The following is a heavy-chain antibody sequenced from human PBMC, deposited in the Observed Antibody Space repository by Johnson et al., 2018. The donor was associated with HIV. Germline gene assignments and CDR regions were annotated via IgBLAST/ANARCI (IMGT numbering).Heavy chain of an antibody. CDR1: EFRFSGYW. D-gene: IGHD1-26*01. CDR3: AKLRVGATPPSTYLDVFDI. Sequence: VQLVESGGGLVQPGGSLRLSCAASEFRFSGYWMSWVRQAPGKGLEWVAHIKQDGRNKYYVDSVKGRLHISRDKSKNTVYLQMNSLRPEETAVYYCAKLRVGATPPSTYLDVFDIWGQGTMVTVSS. V-gene: IGHV3-7*02. CDR2: IKQDGRNK. J-gene: IGHJ3*02.